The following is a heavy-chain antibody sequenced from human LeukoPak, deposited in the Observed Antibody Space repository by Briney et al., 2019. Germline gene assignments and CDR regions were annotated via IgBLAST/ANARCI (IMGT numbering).Heavy chain of an antibody. D-gene: IGHD5-18*01. Sequence: ASETLSLTCTVSGGSISSYYWSWTRQPPGKGLEWIGYIYYSGSTNYNPSLKSRVTISVDTSKNQFSLKLSSVTAADTAVYYCARDGDTAMVFDYWGQGTLVTVSS. CDR2: IYYSGST. CDR1: GGSISSYY. CDR3: ARDGDTAMVFDY. V-gene: IGHV4-59*01. J-gene: IGHJ4*02.